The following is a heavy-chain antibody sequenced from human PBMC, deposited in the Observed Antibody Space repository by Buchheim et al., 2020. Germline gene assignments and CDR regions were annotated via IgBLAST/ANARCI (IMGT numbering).Heavy chain of an antibody. D-gene: IGHD2-2*01. J-gene: IGHJ6*02. V-gene: IGHV1-2*02. CDR3: ARARYCSSTSCYGGYYYYGMDV. CDR1: GYTFTGYY. CDR2: INPNSGGT. Sequence: QVQLVQSGAEVKKPGASVKVSCKASGYTFTGYYMHWVRQAPGQGLEWMGWINPNSGGTNYAQKFQGRVTMTRDMSISTGYMELSRLRSDDTAVYYCARARYCSSTSCYGGYYYYGMDVWGQGTT.